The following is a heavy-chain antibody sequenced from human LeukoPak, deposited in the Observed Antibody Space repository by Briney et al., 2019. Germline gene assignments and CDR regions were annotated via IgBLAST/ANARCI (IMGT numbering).Heavy chain of an antibody. CDR3: ARDDSSSLIFDY. CDR2: ISNSGDST. D-gene: IGHD6-13*01. Sequence: GGSLRLSCVASGLTLSGYAMSWVRQAPGKGLEWVSAISNSGDSTYYADSVKGRFVISRDNSINTLYLQMNSLRAEDTAVYHCARDDSSSLIFDYWGQGTLVTVSS. CDR1: GLTLSGYA. V-gene: IGHV3-23*01. J-gene: IGHJ4*02.